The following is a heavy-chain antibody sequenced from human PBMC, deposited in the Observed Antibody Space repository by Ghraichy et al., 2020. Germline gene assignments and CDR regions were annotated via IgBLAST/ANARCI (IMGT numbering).Heavy chain of an antibody. Sequence: ESLNISCAASGFTFSSYVMGWVRQAPGKGLEWVSGISGSSITTSYADSVKGRFTISRDNSKNTLYLQMISLGAEDTAVYYCAKASGSNYGYFDYWGQGTLVTVSS. CDR3: AKASGSNYGYFDY. D-gene: IGHD1-26*01. J-gene: IGHJ4*02. CDR2: ISGSSITT. CDR1: GFTFSSYV. V-gene: IGHV3-23*01.